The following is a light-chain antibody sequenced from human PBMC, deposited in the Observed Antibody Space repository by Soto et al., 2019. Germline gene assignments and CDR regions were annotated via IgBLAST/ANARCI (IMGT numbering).Light chain of an antibody. CDR1: QSLLHSNGYNY. CDR2: LGS. CDR3: QQYYVIPVT. Sequence: DIVMTQSPLSLPVTPGEPASISCRSTQSLLHSNGYNYLDWYLQKPGQSPQLLIYLGSNRASGVSDRFSGSGSGTDFTLKISSLQAEDVAIYHCQQYYVIPVTFGGGTKVEIK. J-gene: IGKJ4*01. V-gene: IGKV2-28*01.